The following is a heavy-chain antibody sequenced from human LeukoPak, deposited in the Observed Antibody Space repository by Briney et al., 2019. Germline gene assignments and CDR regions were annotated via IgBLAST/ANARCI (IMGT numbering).Heavy chain of an antibody. Sequence: ASVKVSCKASGYTFTGYYMHWVRQAPGQGLEWMGWINPNSGGTNYAQKFQGRVTMTRDTSISTAYMGLSRLRSDDAAVYYCARELPGQCFFDYWGQGNLVTVSS. V-gene: IGHV1-2*02. D-gene: IGHD2-15*01. CDR2: INPNSGGT. J-gene: IGHJ4*02. CDR1: GYTFTGYY. CDR3: ARELPGQCFFDY.